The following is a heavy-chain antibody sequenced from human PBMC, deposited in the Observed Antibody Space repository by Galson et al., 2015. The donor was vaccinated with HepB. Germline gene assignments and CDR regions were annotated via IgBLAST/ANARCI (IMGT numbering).Heavy chain of an antibody. J-gene: IGHJ4*02. CDR3: ARASLDYYDSSGYDY. CDR1: GDSVSSNSAA. V-gene: IGHV6-1*01. D-gene: IGHD3-22*01. CDR2: TYYRSKWYN. Sequence: SAISGDSVSSNSAAWNWIRQSPSRGLEWLGRTYYRSKWYNDYAVSVKSRITINPDTSKNQFSLQLNSVTPEDTAVYYCARASLDYYDSSGYDYWGQGTLVTVSS.